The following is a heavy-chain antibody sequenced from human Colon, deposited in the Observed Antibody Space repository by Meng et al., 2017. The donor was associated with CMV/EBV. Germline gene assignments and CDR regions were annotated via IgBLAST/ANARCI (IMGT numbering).Heavy chain of an antibody. CDR3: ARGGKSAYYLSNFDY. CDR1: GYTFTGYS. V-gene: IGHV1-2*02. Sequence: ASVKVSCKASGYTFTGYSLHWVRQAPGQGLEWVGSINPKTGVTRFAHAYEDRLTMTTDTTKTTAYMELRSLRSDDTAVYYCARGGKSAYYLSNFDYWGQGTPVTVSS. CDR2: INPKTGVT. D-gene: IGHD3-22*01. J-gene: IGHJ4*02.